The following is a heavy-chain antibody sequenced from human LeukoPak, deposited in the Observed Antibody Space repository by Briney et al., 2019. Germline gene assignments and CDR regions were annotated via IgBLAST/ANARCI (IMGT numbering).Heavy chain of an antibody. J-gene: IGHJ5*02. CDR3: ARGTGGLDP. Sequence: GGSLRLSCTASGFSFSSYWMHWVRQAPGKGLVWVSYVNNDGRETAHADSVKGRFTISRDNARNTVFLQMNSRRADETAVYYCARGTGGLDPWGQGTLDIVSS. D-gene: IGHD3/OR15-3a*01. CDR1: GFSFSSYW. V-gene: IGHV3-74*01. CDR2: VNNDGRET.